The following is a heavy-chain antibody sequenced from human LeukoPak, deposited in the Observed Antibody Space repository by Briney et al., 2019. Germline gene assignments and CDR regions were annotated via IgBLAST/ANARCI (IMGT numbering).Heavy chain of an antibody. CDR2: IYHSGST. J-gene: IGHJ6*03. CDR1: GGSISSSNW. Sequence: SETLSLTCVVSGGSISSSNWWSWVRQPPEKGLEWIGEIYHSGSTNYNPSLKSRVTISVDKSKNQFSLKLSSVTAADTAVYYCATTTGLYYYYYMDVWGKGTTVTVSS. CDR3: ATTTGLYYYYYMDV. V-gene: IGHV4-4*02. D-gene: IGHD4-17*01.